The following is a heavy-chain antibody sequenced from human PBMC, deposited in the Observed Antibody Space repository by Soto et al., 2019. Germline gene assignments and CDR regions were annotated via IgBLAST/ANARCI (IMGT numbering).Heavy chain of an antibody. V-gene: IGHV4-30-2*01. CDR2: IYHSGST. Sequence: QLQLQESGSGLVKPSQTLSLTCAVSGGSISSGGYSWRWIRQPPGKGLWWIGYIYHSGSTYYNPSLKSRVSISVDRSKSQFSLKLSSVTAAGTAVYYCARSESGTFDPWGQGTLVTVS. J-gene: IGHJ5*02. CDR1: GGSISSGGYS. D-gene: IGHD1-7*01. CDR3: ARSESGTFDP.